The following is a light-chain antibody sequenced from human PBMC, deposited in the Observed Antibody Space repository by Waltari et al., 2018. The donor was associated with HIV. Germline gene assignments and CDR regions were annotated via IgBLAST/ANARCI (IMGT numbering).Light chain of an antibody. CDR1: QHISGSY. CDR2: GAS. J-gene: IGKJ2*01. CDR3: QRYSTSPPYT. V-gene: IGKV3-20*01. Sequence: EIVLTQSPGTLSLSPGERATLSCRASQHISGSYLTWYQQKPGQAPRFLIYGASSRAAGIPDRFSGSGSGTDVTLTISRLEPEDFAVYYCQRYSTSPPYTFGQGTKLEI.